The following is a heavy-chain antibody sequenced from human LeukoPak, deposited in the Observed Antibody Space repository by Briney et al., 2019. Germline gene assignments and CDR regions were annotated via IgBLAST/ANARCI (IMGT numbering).Heavy chain of an antibody. D-gene: IGHD4-17*01. CDR3: ARPDYDDDDSPGRHD. Sequence: ASVKVSCKASGYTFTGYFIHYVRQAPGQGLEWMGWISPKSGGTNYAQKFQDRVKMTRDTSINTAYMELNRLTSDDTAVYYCARPDYDDDDSPGRHDWGQGTQVTVSS. CDR1: GYTFTGYF. V-gene: IGHV1-2*02. J-gene: IGHJ4*02. CDR2: ISPKSGGT.